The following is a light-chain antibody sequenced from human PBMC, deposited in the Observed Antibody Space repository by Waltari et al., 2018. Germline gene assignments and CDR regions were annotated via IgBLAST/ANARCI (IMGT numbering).Light chain of an antibody. J-gene: IGKJ4*01. CDR3: QQRSNWPLFT. V-gene: IGKV3-11*01. CDR2: DAS. CDR1: QSVSSY. Sequence: EIVLTQSPATLSLSPGERATLSCRASQSVSSYLASYQQKPGQAPRLLIYDASNRATSIPARFSGSGSGTDFTLTISSLEPEDFAVYYCQQRSNWPLFTFGGGTKVEIK.